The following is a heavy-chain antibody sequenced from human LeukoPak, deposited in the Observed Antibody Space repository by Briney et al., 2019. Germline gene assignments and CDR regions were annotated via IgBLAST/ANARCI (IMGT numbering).Heavy chain of an antibody. CDR1: GFTVSNNF. J-gene: IGHJ4*02. D-gene: IGHD2-2*01. V-gene: IGHV3-30-3*01. CDR2: ISYDGSNK. Sequence: QTGGSLRLSCAASGFTVSNNFMNWVRQAPGKGLEWVAVISYDGSNKYYADSVKGRFTISRDNSKNTLYLQMNSLRAEDTAVYYCARDLSSTSSWATVPDYWGQGTLVTVSS. CDR3: ARDLSSTSSWATVPDY.